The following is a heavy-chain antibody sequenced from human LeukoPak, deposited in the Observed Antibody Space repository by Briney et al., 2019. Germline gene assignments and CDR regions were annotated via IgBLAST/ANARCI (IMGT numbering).Heavy chain of an antibody. CDR2: IYYSGST. CDR3: ARGLMTTGRSNFDY. V-gene: IGHV4-59*12. CDR1: GGSIRSYY. Sequence: PSETLSLTCTVSGGSIRSYYWSWIRQPPGKGLEWIGYIYYSGSTNYNPSLKSRVTISVDKSKNQLSLKLSSVTAADTAVYYCARGLMTTGRSNFDYWGQGTLVTVSS. J-gene: IGHJ4*02. D-gene: IGHD4-17*01.